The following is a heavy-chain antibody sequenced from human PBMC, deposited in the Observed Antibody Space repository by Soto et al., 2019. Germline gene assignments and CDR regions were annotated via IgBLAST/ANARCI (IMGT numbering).Heavy chain of an antibody. Sequence: EVQLVESGGGLVQPGGSLRLSCAASGFTFSDYGMNWVRQAPGKGPEWVSYISSTSSTIYYADSVKGRFTISRDNAENSLYLQMNGLRAEDTAVDYCAREPTVPIGMTVVGAVIPTSPMDVWGKGISVTVSS. CDR1: GFTFSDYG. V-gene: IGHV3-48*01. CDR2: ISSTSSTI. CDR3: AREPTVPIGMTVVGAVIPTSPMDV. D-gene: IGHD3-10*01. J-gene: IGHJ6*03.